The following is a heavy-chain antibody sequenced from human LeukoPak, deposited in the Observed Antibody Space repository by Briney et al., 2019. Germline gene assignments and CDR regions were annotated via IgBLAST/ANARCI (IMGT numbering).Heavy chain of an antibody. V-gene: IGHV1-2*02. J-gene: IGHJ2*01. Sequence: ASVKVSCKASGYAFTAYYMHWVRQAPGQGLECMGWINPNSGGTNYVQKFQGRVTMTRDTSISTAYLGLSSLRSDDTAVYYCARGAAXXILRNXXFDLWGRXXLVT. CDR2: INPNSGGT. CDR3: ARGAAXXILRNXXFDL. CDR1: GYAFTAYY. D-gene: IGHD6-13*01.